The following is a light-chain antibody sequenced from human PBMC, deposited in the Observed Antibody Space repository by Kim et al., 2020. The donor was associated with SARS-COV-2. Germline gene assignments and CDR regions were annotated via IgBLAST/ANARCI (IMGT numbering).Light chain of an antibody. CDR3: CSYAGSSTYV. CDR2: EVS. Sequence: GQSITISCTGTSSDVGSYNLVSWYQQHPGKAPKLMIYEVSKRPSGVSNRFSGSKSGNTASRTISGLQAEDEADYYCCSYAGSSTYVFGTGTKVTVL. CDR1: SSDVGSYNL. J-gene: IGLJ1*01. V-gene: IGLV2-23*02.